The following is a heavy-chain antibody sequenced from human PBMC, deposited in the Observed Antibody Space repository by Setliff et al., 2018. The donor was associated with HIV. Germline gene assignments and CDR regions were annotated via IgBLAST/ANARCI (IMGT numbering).Heavy chain of an antibody. Sequence: LRLSCAASGFTLDDYAMHWVRQAPGKGLEWVSGISWNSGSIGYVDSVKGRFTISRDNAKNSLYLQMNSLRAEGTALYYCAKDLGSAYYYDSSGYYLGFDYWGQGTLVTVSS. J-gene: IGHJ4*02. CDR2: ISWNSGSI. CDR1: GFTLDDYA. CDR3: AKDLGSAYYYDSSGYYLGFDY. D-gene: IGHD3-22*01. V-gene: IGHV3-9*01.